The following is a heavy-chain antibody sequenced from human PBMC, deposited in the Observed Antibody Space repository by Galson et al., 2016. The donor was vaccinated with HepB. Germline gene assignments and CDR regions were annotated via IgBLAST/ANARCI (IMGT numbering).Heavy chain of an antibody. Sequence: SLRLSCAASGFTLTTYTMSWVRQAPGKGLEWVSSIRGSGTGTHYADSVKGRFTIPRDNSKNTLYPQINSPRVEDTAVYYCTNHRTTGYSSGWGGAFDIWGQGTMVTVSS. CDR3: TNHRTTGYSSGWGGAFDI. J-gene: IGHJ3*02. CDR1: GFTLTTYT. V-gene: IGHV3-23*01. D-gene: IGHD6-19*01. CDR2: IRGSGTGT.